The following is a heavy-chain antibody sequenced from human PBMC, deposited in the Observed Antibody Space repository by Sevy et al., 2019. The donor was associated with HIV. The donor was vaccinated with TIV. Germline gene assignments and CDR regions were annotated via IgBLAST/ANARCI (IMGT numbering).Heavy chain of an antibody. D-gene: IGHD2-15*01. CDR2: IYYSGST. J-gene: IGHJ4*02. V-gene: IGHV4-30-4*01. CDR1: GGSISSGDYY. CDR3: ARVLVVAPNAGGFDY. Sequence: SETLSLTCTVSGGSISSGDYYWRWIRQPPGKGLEWIGYIYYSGSTYYNPSLKSRVTISVDTSKNQFSLKLSSVTAADTAVYYCARVLVVAPNAGGFDYWGQRTLVTVSS.